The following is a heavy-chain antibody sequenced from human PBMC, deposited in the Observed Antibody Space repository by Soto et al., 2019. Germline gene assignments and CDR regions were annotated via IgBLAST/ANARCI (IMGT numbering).Heavy chain of an antibody. J-gene: IGHJ6*02. Sequence: EVQLVESGGGLVQPGGSLKLSCAASGFTFSGSAMHWVRQASGKGLEWVGRIRSKANSYATAYAASVKGRFTISRDDSKNTAYLQMNSLKTEDTAVYYCTLAGLRSNYYGMDVWGQGTTVTVSS. V-gene: IGHV3-73*02. CDR1: GFTFSGSA. D-gene: IGHD6-19*01. CDR3: TLAGLRSNYYGMDV. CDR2: IRSKANSYAT.